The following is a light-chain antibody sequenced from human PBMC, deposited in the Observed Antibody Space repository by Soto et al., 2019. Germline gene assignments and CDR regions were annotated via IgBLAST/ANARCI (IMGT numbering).Light chain of an antibody. CDR2: WAS. CDR3: QQYYSTPLT. CDR1: QSVLYSSNNKNY. V-gene: IGKV4-1*01. J-gene: IGKJ4*01. Sequence: DIVMTQSPDSLAASLGERATINCKSSQSVLYSSNNKNYLAWYQQKPGQPPKLLIYWASTRESGVPDRFSGSGSGTDFTLTISSLQAEDVAVYYCQQYYSTPLTFGGGTKVEIK.